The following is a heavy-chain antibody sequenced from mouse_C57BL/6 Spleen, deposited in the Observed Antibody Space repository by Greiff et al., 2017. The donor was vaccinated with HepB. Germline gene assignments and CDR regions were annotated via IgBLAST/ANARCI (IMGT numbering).Heavy chain of an antibody. CDR3: AKKGGYDYDEEPFAY. CDR1: GFSLTSYG. J-gene: IGHJ3*01. CDR2: IWRGGST. D-gene: IGHD2-4*01. V-gene: IGHV2-5*01. Sequence: VKLVESGPGLVQPSQSLSITCTVSGFSLTSYGVHWVRQSPGKGLEWLGVIWRGGSTDYNAAFMSRLSITKDNSKSQVFFKMNSLQADDTAIYYCAKKGGYDYDEEPFAYWGQGTLVTVSA.